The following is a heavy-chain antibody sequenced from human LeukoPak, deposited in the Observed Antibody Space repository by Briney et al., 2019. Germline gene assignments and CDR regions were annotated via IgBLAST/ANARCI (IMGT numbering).Heavy chain of an antibody. J-gene: IGHJ3*02. CDR1: GGSISSGGYS. CDR3: ARGYDSSGYYSRSEPNAFDI. CDR2: IYYSGST. V-gene: IGHV4-31*03. D-gene: IGHD3-22*01. Sequence: PSETLSLTCTVSGGSISSGGYSWSWIRQHPGKGLEWIGYIYYSGSTYYNPSLKSRVTISVDTSKNQFSLKLSSVTAADTAVYYCARGYDSSGYYSRSEPNAFDIWGQGTMVTVSS.